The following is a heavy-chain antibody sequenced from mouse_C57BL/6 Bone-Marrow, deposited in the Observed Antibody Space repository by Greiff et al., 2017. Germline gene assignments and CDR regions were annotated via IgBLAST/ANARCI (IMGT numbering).Heavy chain of an antibody. CDR3: TTRQLDHYYAMDY. CDR1: GFNIKDYY. J-gene: IGHJ4*01. V-gene: IGHV14-4*01. Sequence: VQLQQSGAELVRPGASVKLSCTASGFNIKDYYMHWVKQRPEQGLEWIGWIDPENGDTEYASKFQGKATITADTSSNTAYLQLSSLTSEDTAVYYCTTRQLDHYYAMDYWGQGTSVTVSS. D-gene: IGHD6-1*02. CDR2: IDPENGDT.